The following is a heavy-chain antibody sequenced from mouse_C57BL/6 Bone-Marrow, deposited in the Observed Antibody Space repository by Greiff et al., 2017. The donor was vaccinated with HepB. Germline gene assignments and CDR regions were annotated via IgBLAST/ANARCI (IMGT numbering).Heavy chain of an antibody. CDR1: GYTFTSYW. V-gene: IGHV1-59*01. CDR2: IDPSDSYT. Sequence: VQLQQPGAELVRPGTSVKLSCKASGYTFTSYWMHWVKQRPGQGLEWIGVIDPSDSYTNYNQKFKGKATLTVDTSSSTAYMQLSSLTSEDSAVYYCARRITTVPYYFDYWGQGTTLTVSS. D-gene: IGHD1-1*01. J-gene: IGHJ2*01. CDR3: ARRITTVPYYFDY.